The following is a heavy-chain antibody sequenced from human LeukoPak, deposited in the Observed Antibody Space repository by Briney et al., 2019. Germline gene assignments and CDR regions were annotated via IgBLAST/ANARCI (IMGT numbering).Heavy chain of an antibody. CDR1: GGSISSYY. CDR2: IYTSGST. Sequence: SETLSLTCTVSGGSISSYYWSWIRQHPGKGLEWIGYIYTSGSTNYNPSLKSRVTISVDTSKNQFSLKLSSVTAADTAVYYCARQAYSSQAGFDYWGQGTLVTVSS. D-gene: IGHD6-19*01. V-gene: IGHV4-4*09. CDR3: ARQAYSSQAGFDY. J-gene: IGHJ4*02.